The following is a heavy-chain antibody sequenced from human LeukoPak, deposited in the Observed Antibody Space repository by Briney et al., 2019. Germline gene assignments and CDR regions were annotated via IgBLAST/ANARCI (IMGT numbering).Heavy chain of an antibody. V-gene: IGHV3-21*04. Sequence: PGGSLRLSCAASGFTFSSYSMNWVRQAPGKGLEWVSSISSSSSYIYYADSVKGRFTISRDNAKNSLYLQMNSLRAEDTAVYYCAKDRSGYYDSSGYWVYWGQGTLVTVSS. CDR3: AKDRSGYYDSSGYWVY. J-gene: IGHJ4*02. D-gene: IGHD3-22*01. CDR2: ISSSSSYI. CDR1: GFTFSSYS.